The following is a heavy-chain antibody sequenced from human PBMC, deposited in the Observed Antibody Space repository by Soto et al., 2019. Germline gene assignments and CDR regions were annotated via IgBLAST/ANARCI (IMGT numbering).Heavy chain of an antibody. CDR1: GFTFTTSA. D-gene: IGHD3-22*01. CDR3: ASSDRSGFGFDY. J-gene: IGHJ4*02. CDR2: VVVGSGNT. Sequence: GASVKVSCKASGFTFTTSAMQWVRQARGQRLEWIGWVVVGSGNTNYAQKFQERVTITRDMSTSTAYMELSSLRSEDTALYYCASSDRSGFGFDYWGQGTLVTVSS. V-gene: IGHV1-58*02.